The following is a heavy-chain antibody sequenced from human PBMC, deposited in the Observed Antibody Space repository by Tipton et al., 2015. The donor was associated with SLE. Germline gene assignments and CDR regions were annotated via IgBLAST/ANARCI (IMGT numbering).Heavy chain of an antibody. J-gene: IGHJ4*02. CDR1: GYTFTSYG. D-gene: IGHD6-19*01. CDR2: ISAYNGNT. V-gene: IGHV1-18*01. CDR3: ARGGAVAGRKYYFDY. Sequence: QSGAEVKKPGASVKVSCKASGYTFTSYGISWVRQAPGQGLEWMGWISAYNGNTNYAQKLLGRVTMTTDTSTSTAYMELRSLRSDGTAVYYCARGGAVAGRKYYFDYWGQGTLVTVSS.